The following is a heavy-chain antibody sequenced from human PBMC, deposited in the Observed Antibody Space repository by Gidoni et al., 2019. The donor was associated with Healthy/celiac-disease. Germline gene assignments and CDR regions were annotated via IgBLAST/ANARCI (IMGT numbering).Heavy chain of an antibody. CDR3: AHKGSSSNVDY. D-gene: IGHD6-13*01. V-gene: IGHV2-5*02. CDR2: IYWDDDK. Sequence: QITLKESGPTLVKPTQTLTLTCTFSGFSLSTSGVGVGWIRQPPGKALEWLALIYWDDDKRYSPSLKSMLTITKDTSKNQVVITMTKMDPVDTATYYCAHKGSSSNVDYWGQGTLVTVSS. J-gene: IGHJ4*02. CDR1: GFSLSTSGVG.